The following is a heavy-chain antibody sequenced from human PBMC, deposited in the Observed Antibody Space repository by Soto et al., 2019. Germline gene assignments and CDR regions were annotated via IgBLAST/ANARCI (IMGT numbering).Heavy chain of an antibody. V-gene: IGHV3-30-3*01. CDR2: ISSDGSDK. CDR1: GFTFSSYG. CDR3: ARDRLYGAGLIDV. J-gene: IGHJ6*02. D-gene: IGHD3-10*01. Sequence: QVQLVESGGGVVQPGRSLRLSCAASGFTFSSYGMHWVRQAPGKGLEWVAVISSDGSDKYYADSVKGRFTISRDNSKNTLYVQLNRMRAEDPALYYCARDRLYGAGLIDVWGQGTTVTVSS.